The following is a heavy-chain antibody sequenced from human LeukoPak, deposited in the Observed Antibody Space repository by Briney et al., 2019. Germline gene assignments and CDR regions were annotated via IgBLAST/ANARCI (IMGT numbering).Heavy chain of an antibody. CDR3: VRDVWGDRDSYFDF. CDR2: INSDGRST. CDR1: GFTFSSYW. D-gene: IGHD2-21*01. J-gene: IGHJ4*02. Sequence: GRSLRLSCAASGFTFSSYWMHWVRQAPGKGLVWVARINSDGRSTSYPDSVKGQFTISRDNAKNTLYLQMNSLRAEDTAVYYCVRDVWGDRDSYFDFWGQGTLVTVSS. V-gene: IGHV3-74*01.